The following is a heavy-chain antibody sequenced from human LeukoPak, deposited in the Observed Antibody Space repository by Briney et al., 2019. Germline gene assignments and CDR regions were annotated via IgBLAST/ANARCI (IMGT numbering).Heavy chain of an antibody. CDR2: IYTSGST. V-gene: IGHV4-4*07. J-gene: IGHJ6*03. Sequence: PSETLSLTCTVSGGSISSYYWSWIRQPAGKGLEWIGRIYTSGSTNYNPSLKSRVTMSVDTSKNQFSLKLSSVTAADTAVYYCARSVVVVPAHYYYYYYMDVWGKGTTVTVSS. CDR3: ARSVVVVPAHYYYYYYMDV. CDR1: GGSISSYY. D-gene: IGHD2-2*01.